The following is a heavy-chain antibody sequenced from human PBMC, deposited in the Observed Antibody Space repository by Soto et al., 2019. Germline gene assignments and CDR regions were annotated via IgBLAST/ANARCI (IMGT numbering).Heavy chain of an antibody. V-gene: IGHV3-72*01. CDR2: SRNKANSYNP. D-gene: IGHD3-16*01. CDR1: GFSCSDYY. J-gene: IGHJ4*02. CDR3: ARDTGGSYDY. Sequence: VKLVESGGGLVQPGGSLRLSCAASGFSCSDYYMDWVRQVQGKGLEWVGRSRNKANSYNPEYAPSVKDRFSISRDNSKDSMYLKMNSLKTEDTAVYYCARDTGGSYDYWGQGDLVTVSS.